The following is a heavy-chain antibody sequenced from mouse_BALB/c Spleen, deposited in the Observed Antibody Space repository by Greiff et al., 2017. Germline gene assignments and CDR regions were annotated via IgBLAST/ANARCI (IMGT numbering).Heavy chain of an antibody. J-gene: IGHJ2*01. D-gene: IGHD1-1*01. CDR3: ARVITTVVAHFDY. CDR1: GFTFSSYA. Sequence: EVKVVESGGGLVKPGGSLKLSCAASGFTFSSYAMSWVRQTPEKRLEWVASISSGGSTYYPDSVKGRFTISRDNARNILYLQMSSLRSEDTAMYYCARVITTVVAHFDYWGQGTTLTVSS. V-gene: IGHV5-6-5*01. CDR2: ISSGGST.